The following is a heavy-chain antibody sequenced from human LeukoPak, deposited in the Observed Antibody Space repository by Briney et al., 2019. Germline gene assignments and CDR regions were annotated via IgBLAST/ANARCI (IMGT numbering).Heavy chain of an antibody. D-gene: IGHD3-3*01. CDR1: GYTFTGYY. V-gene: IGHV1-2*02. J-gene: IGHJ5*02. CDR2: INPNSGGT. Sequence: GASVKVSCKASGYTFTGYYIHWVRQAPGQRREGMGWINPNSGGTNYAQKFQGRVTMTRDTSISTAYMELSRLRSDDTAVYYCARDKRDTIFGVAPWGQGTLVTVSS. CDR3: ARDKRDTIFGVAP.